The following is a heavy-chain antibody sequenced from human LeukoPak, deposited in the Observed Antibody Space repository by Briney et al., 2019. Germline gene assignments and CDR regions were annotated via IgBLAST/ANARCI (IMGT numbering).Heavy chain of an antibody. J-gene: IGHJ4*02. Sequence: ASVKVSCEASGYTFTSYAMHWVRQAPGQRLEWMGWINAGNGNTKYSQKFQGRVTITRDTSASTAYMELSSLRSEDTAVYYCATGMVRGVNLDYWGQGTLVTVSS. CDR2: INAGNGNT. CDR1: GYTFTSYA. CDR3: ATGMVRGVNLDY. V-gene: IGHV1-3*01. D-gene: IGHD3-10*01.